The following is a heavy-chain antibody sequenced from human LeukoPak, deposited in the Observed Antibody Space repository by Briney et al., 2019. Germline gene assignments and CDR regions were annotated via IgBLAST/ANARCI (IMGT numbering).Heavy chain of an antibody. D-gene: IGHD3-3*01. CDR2: IYYSGST. V-gene: IGHV4-59*08. J-gene: IGHJ6*02. Sequence: SETLSLTCTVSGGSISSYYWSWIRQPPGKGLEWIGYIYYSGSTNYNPSLKSRVTISVDTSKNQFSLKLSSVTAADTAVYYCARLVGDFWTPYYYGMDVWGQGTAVTVSS. CDR3: ARLVGDFWTPYYYGMDV. CDR1: GGSISSYY.